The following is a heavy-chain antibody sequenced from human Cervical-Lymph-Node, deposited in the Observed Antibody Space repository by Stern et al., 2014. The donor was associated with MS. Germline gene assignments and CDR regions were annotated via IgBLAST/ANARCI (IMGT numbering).Heavy chain of an antibody. V-gene: IGHV5-51*03. CDR3: ARRGDGYKGIDY. CDR1: GYSFTNNW. CDR2: IYPGGSET. J-gene: IGHJ4*02. Sequence: EVQLVESGAEVKKPGESLRISCEVSGYSFTNNWIGWGRQMPGKGLEWMGIIYPGGSETTDSPSFQGQATILGDMSNSTAYLQWSSRKASDTAIYYCARRGDGYKGIDYWGQGTLVTVSS. D-gene: IGHD5-24*01.